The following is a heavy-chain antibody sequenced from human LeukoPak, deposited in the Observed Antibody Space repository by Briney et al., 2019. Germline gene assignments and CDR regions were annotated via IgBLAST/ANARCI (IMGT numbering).Heavy chain of an antibody. Sequence: ASVKVSCKASGYTFTSYYMHWVRQAPGQGLEWMGIINPSGGSTSYAQKFQGRVTMTRDMSTSTVYMELSSLRSEDSAVYYCARDPGMMLNYYYMDVWGKGTTVIVSS. J-gene: IGHJ6*03. CDR1: GYTFTSYY. CDR3: ARDPGMMLNYYYMDV. V-gene: IGHV1-46*01. D-gene: IGHD3-10*01. CDR2: INPSGGST.